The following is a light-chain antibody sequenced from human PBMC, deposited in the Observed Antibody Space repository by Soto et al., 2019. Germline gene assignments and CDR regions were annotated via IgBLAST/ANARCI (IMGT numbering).Light chain of an antibody. CDR1: SSDVGGYNY. CDR3: SSYTSSSTYV. V-gene: IGLV2-14*01. J-gene: IGLJ1*01. CDR2: EVS. Sequence: QPALTQPASVSWSPGQSITISCTGTSSDVGGYNYVSWYQQHPGKAPKLMIYEVSNRPSGVSNRFSGSKSGNTASLTISGLQAEDEADYYCSSYTSSSTYVFGTGTKVTVL.